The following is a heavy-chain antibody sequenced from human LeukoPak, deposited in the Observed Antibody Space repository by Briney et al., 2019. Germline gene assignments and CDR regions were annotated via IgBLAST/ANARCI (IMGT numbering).Heavy chain of an antibody. V-gene: IGHV3-23*01. CDR2: IGGSGGST. CDR3: AKSASYGDYVPPRYFDY. D-gene: IGHD4-17*01. CDR1: GFTVSGNY. Sequence: GGSLRLSCAASGFTVSGNYMSWVRQAPGKGLEWVSGIGGSGGSTYYADSVKGRFTISRDNSKNTLYLQMNSLRAEDTAVYYCAKSASYGDYVPPRYFDYWGQGILVTVSS. J-gene: IGHJ4*02.